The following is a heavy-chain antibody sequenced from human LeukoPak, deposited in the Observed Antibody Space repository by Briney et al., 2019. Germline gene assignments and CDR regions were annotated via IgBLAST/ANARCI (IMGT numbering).Heavy chain of an antibody. Sequence: SETLSLTCTVSGGSISSYYWSWIRQPPGKGLEWVGYIYYSGSTTYNPSLKSRVTISVDTSKNQFSLKLSSVTAADTAVYYCARGFRPVPYYYYMDVWGKGTTVTISS. CDR3: ARGFRPVPYYYYMDV. CDR2: IYYSGST. D-gene: IGHD4-17*01. CDR1: GGSISSYY. J-gene: IGHJ6*03. V-gene: IGHV4-59*01.